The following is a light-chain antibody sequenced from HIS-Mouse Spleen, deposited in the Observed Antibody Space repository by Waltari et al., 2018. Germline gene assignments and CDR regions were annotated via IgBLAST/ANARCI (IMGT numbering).Light chain of an antibody. Sequence: QSALTQPASVSGSPGQSITISCTGTSSDVGGYNYVSWYQQHPGKAPKLMIYEVSNRPSGVSNRVSCSKSGNTASLTISGLQAEDEADYYCSSYTSSSTFFGTGTKVTVL. CDR1: SSDVGGYNY. CDR3: SSYTSSSTF. V-gene: IGLV2-14*01. J-gene: IGLJ1*01. CDR2: EVS.